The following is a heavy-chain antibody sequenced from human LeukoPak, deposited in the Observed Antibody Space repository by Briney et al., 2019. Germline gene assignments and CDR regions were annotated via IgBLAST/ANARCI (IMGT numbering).Heavy chain of an antibody. D-gene: IGHD3-22*01. V-gene: IGHV1-18*01. CDR2: ISAYNGNT. J-gene: IGHJ4*02. CDR1: GYTFTSYD. CDR3: ARKTEAYYYDSSGPFDY. Sequence: ASVKVSXKASGYTFTSYDINWVRQAPGQGLEWMGWISAYNGNTNYAQKLQGRVTMTTDTSTSTAYMELRSLRPDDTAVYYCARKTEAYYYDSSGPFDYWGQGTLVTVSS.